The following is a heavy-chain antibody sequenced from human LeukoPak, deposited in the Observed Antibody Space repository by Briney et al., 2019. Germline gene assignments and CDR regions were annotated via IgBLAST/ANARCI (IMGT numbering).Heavy chain of an antibody. CDR3: ARQIVGVVAGRGGTDV. J-gene: IGHJ6*02. Sequence: SQTLSLTSIVSGGSLSRYYWRWVRQPPGKALEWLGCILYSGSPTYHPTLKTPVTIPVDPSKHQFSLKLSSVTAADTAVYYCARQIVGVVAGRGGTDVWGQGTTVTVSS. CDR2: ILYSGSP. D-gene: IGHD2-15*01. V-gene: IGHV4-59*08. CDR1: GGSLSRYY.